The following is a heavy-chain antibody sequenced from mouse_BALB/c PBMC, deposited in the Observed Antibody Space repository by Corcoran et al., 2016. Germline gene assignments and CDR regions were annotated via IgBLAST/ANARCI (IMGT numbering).Heavy chain of an antibody. CDR2: ISYDGSN. Sequence: DVQLQEAGPGLVKPSQSLSRTCAVTGYSITSGYYWNWIRQFPGNKLEWMGYISYDGSNNYNPSLKNRISITRDTSKNQFFLKLNSVTTEDTATYYCARVDGNYWAMDYWGQGTSVTVSP. CDR1: GYSITSGYY. D-gene: IGHD2-1*01. J-gene: IGHJ4*01. V-gene: IGHV3-6*02. CDR3: ARVDGNYWAMDY.